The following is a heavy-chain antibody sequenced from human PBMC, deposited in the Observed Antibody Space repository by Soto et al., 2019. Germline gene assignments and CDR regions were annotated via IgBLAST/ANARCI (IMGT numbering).Heavy chain of an antibody. D-gene: IGHD3-16*01. Sequence: PGGSLRLSCAASGFAFSGSAMYWVRQASGKGPEWVGRIRSKGHNYATEYAASVKGRFTISSDDSKNTAYLQMNSLQTEDTAVYYCTRDLFSYDYSGILWFYPWGQGTLVTVSS. V-gene: IGHV3-73*01. J-gene: IGHJ5*02. CDR2: IRSKGHNYAT. CDR1: GFAFSGSA. CDR3: TRDLFSYDYSGILWFYP.